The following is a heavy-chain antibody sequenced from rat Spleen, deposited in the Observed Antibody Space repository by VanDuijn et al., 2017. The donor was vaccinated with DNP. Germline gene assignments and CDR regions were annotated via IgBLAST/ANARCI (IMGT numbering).Heavy chain of an antibody. CDR2: ISNTGDHT. J-gene: IGHJ2*01. Sequence: EVQLVESGGGLVQPGRSLKVSCAASGFTFSDYYMAWVRQAPKKGLEWVASISNTGDHTYYSDSVKGRFTISRDNAKSTLYLQVNSLRSEDTATYYCARHGIYYYDGSYFDYWGQGVMVTVSS. CDR3: ARHGIYYYDGSYFDY. D-gene: IGHD1-12*03. V-gene: IGHV5-22*01. CDR1: GFTFSDYY.